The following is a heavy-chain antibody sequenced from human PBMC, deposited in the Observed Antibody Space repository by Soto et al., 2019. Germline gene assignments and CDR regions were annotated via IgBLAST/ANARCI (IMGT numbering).Heavy chain of an antibody. CDR2: IIPILGIA. J-gene: IGHJ4*02. CDR1: GGTFSSYP. D-gene: IGHD4-17*01. CDR3: ARRDYGDFGSPSGFDY. V-gene: IGHV1-69*02. Sequence: QVQLVQSGAEVKKPGSSVKVSCKASGGTFSSYPISWVRQAPGQGLEWMGRIIPILGIANYAQKFQGRVTITADKSTSTAYMELSSLRSEDTAVYYCARRDYGDFGSPSGFDYWGQGTLVTVSS.